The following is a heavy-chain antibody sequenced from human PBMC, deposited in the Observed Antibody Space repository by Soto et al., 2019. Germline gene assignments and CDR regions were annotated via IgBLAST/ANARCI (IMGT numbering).Heavy chain of an antibody. CDR2: INPSGGST. V-gene: IGHV1-46*03. Sequence: ASVKVSCKASGYTFTSYYMHWVRQAPGQGLEWMGIINPSGGSTSYAQKFQGRVTMTRDTSTSTVYMELSSLRSEDTAVYYCARDACSSTSCANPYYYYYFDYWGQGTLVTVSS. CDR1: GYTFTSYY. CDR3: ARDACSSTSCANPYYYYYFDY. D-gene: IGHD2-2*01. J-gene: IGHJ4*02.